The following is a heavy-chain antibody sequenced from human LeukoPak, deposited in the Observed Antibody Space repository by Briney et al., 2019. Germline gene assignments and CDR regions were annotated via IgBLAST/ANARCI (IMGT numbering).Heavy chain of an antibody. V-gene: IGHV3-48*03. J-gene: IGHJ6*02. D-gene: IGHD2-2*02. CDR3: TRRIPYYGMDV. Sequence: AGGSLRLSCAASGFTFSSYEMNCVRQAPGKGLEWLSNIGSSGGPIYYADSVKGRFTISRDNAQNSLYLQMNSLRAEDTAVYYCTRRIPYYGMDVWGQGTMVTVSS. CDR1: GFTFSSYE. CDR2: IGSSGGPI.